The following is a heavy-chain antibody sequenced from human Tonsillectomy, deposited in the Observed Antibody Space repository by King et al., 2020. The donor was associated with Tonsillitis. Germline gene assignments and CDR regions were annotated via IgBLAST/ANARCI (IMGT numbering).Heavy chain of an antibody. CDR3: ANRKLAYSSSWDYYYYMDV. J-gene: IGHJ6*03. CDR2: INHSGST. CDR1: GGSFSGYY. Sequence: HVQLQQWGAGLLKPSETLSLTCAVYGGSFSGYYWSWIRQPPGKGLEWIGEINHSGSTNYNPSLKSRVTISVDTSKNQFSLKLSSGTAAETAEYYWANRKLAYSSSWDYYYYMDVWGKGTTVTVSS. D-gene: IGHD6-13*01. V-gene: IGHV4-34*01.